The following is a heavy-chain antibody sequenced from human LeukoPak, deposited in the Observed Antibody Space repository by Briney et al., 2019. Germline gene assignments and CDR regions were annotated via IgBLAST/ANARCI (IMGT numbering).Heavy chain of an antibody. CDR3: AKGDNSNFDY. Sequence: GGSLRLSCAASGFTFSSYAMNWVRQAPGKGLEWVSTISASGGSTYYADSVEGRFTISRDNSKNALYLQMNSLRAEDTDVYYCAKGDNSNFDYWGQGTLVTVSS. J-gene: IGHJ4*02. CDR2: ISASGGST. CDR1: GFTFSSYA. D-gene: IGHD4-11*01. V-gene: IGHV3-23*01.